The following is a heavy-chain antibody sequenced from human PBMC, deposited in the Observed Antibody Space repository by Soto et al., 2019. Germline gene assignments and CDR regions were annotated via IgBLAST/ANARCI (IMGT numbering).Heavy chain of an antibody. J-gene: IGHJ4*02. CDR2: IYYSGST. Sequence: PSETLSLTCTVSGDSISSSTYFWGWVRQPPGKGLEWIGSIYYSGSTYYKPSLKSRVTISVDTSKNHFSLKLSSVTAADTAVYYCARHLGEGYFDYWGQGTLVTVSS. CDR3: ARHLGEGYFDY. V-gene: IGHV4-39*01. CDR1: GDSISSSTYF.